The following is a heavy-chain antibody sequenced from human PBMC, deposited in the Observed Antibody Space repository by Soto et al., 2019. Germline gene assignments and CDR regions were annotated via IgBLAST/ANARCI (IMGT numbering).Heavy chain of an antibody. D-gene: IGHD3-10*01. Sequence: KTSETLSLTWTVSGGSISSGVYYWIWIRQHPGKGLEWIGYIYYSGSTYYNPSLKSRVTISVDTSKNQFSLKLSSVTAADTAVYYCARDRRGFLDPWGQGTLVTVSS. CDR2: IYYSGST. CDR1: GGSISSGVYY. V-gene: IGHV4-31*02. CDR3: ARDRRGFLDP. J-gene: IGHJ5*02.